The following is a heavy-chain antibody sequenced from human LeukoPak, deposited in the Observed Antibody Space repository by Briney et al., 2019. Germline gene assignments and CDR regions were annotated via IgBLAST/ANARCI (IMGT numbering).Heavy chain of an antibody. CDR3: ARERGGDCYFDY. Sequence: ASVKVSCKASGGTFSSYAISWVRQAPGQGLEWMGTINPSNGDTNYSPKFQGRVTMTRDTSTSTVYMELSSLRSEDTAVYYCARERGGDCYFDYWGQGTLATVSS. D-gene: IGHD2-21*01. CDR1: GGTFSSYA. CDR2: INPSNGDT. J-gene: IGHJ4*02. V-gene: IGHV1-46*01.